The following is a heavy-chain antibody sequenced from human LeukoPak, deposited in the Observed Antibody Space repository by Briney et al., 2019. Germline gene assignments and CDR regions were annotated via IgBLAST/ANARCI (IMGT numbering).Heavy chain of an antibody. D-gene: IGHD6-13*01. V-gene: IGHV4-34*01. CDR2: INHSGST. CDR3: AREGIAAVGGNYYYYMDV. CDR1: GGSFSGYY. Sequence: PSETLPLTCAVYGGSFSGYYWSWIRQPPGKGLEWIGEINHSGSTNYNPSLKSRVTISVDTSKNQFSLKLSSVTVADTAVYYCAREGIAAVGGNYYYYMDVWGKGTTVTVSS. J-gene: IGHJ6*03.